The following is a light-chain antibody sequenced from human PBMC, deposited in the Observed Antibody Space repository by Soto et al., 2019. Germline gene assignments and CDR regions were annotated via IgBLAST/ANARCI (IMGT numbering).Light chain of an antibody. J-gene: IGLJ1*01. CDR2: EGS. V-gene: IGLV2-14*02. CDR3: SSYAGSNNYV. CDR1: ISDVGNYHL. Sequence: QSALTQPASVSGSPGQSITISCIGIISDVGNYHLVSWYQQHPGKAPKLMIYEGSKRPSGVPDRFSGSKSGNTASLTVSGLQAEDEADYYCSSYAGSNNYVFGTGTKVTVL.